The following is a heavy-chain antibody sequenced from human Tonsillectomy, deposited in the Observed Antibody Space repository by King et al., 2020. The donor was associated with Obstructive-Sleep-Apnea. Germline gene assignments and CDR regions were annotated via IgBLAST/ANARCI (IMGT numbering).Heavy chain of an antibody. CDR3: ARRYYYGSSYYGMDV. CDR2: IHPGDSDT. CDR1: GYSFTSDW. Sequence: VQLVESGAEVKKPGESLKISCKGSGYSFTSDWIGWGRQMPGEGLEWMGIIHPGDSDTRYSPSFQGQVTISADKSISTAYLQWSSLKASDTAMYYCARRYYYGSSYYGMDVWGQGTTVTVSS. D-gene: IGHD3-10*01. V-gene: IGHV5-51*01. J-gene: IGHJ6*02.